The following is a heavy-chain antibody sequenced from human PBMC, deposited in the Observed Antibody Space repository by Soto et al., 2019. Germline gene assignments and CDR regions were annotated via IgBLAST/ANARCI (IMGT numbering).Heavy chain of an antibody. V-gene: IGHV4-30-4*01. Sequence: QVQLQESGPGLVKPSQTLSLTCTVSGGSISSGDYYWSWIRQPPGKGLEWIGYIYYSGSTYYNPSLKSRVTITVDTSKNQFSLKLSSGTAADTAVYYCARDQTRALNYYGMDVWGQGTTVTVSS. CDR2: IYYSGST. CDR1: GGSISSGDYY. J-gene: IGHJ6*02. CDR3: ARDQTRALNYYGMDV. D-gene: IGHD4-17*01.